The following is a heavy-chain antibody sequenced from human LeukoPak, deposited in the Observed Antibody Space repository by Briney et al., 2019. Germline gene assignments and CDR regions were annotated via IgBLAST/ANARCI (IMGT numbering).Heavy chain of an antibody. J-gene: IGHJ6*02. CDR1: GGSISSGSYY. D-gene: IGHD1-26*01. CDR3: ARDYGELGPDYNYYYGMDI. V-gene: IGHV4-61*02. CDR2: IYTSGST. Sequence: SETLSLTCTVSGGSISSGSYYWSWIRQPAGKGLEWIGRIYTSGSTNYNPSLKSRVTISVDTSKNQFSLKLSSVTAADTAVYYCARDYGELGPDYNYYYGMDIWGQGTTVTVSS.